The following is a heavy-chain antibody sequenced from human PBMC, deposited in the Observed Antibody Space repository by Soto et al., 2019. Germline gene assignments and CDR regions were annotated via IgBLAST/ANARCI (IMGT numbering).Heavy chain of an antibody. Sequence: SVKVSCKASGGTFSSYTISWVRQAPGQGLEWMGRIIPILGIANYAQKFQGRVTITADKSTSTAYMELSSLRSEDTAVYYCARYCSGGSCYSVSAFDIWGQGTMVTVSS. CDR3: ARYCSGGSCYSVSAFDI. CDR2: IIPILGIA. D-gene: IGHD2-15*01. V-gene: IGHV1-69*02. J-gene: IGHJ3*02. CDR1: GGTFSSYT.